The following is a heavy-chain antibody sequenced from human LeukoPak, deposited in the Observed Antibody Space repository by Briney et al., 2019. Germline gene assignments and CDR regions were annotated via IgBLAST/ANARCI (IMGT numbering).Heavy chain of an antibody. J-gene: IGHJ6*02. Sequence: GGSLRLSCATSGFSCSAFGMHWVRQAPGKGLEWGAVMGYHETNRYYADSVKGRFTIPRDDSKNTLYLQMNSLRAEDTAVYYCARAVDTNVIPETSMDVWGQGTTVTVSS. D-gene: IGHD5-18*01. CDR1: GFSCSAFG. CDR2: MGYHETNR. CDR3: ARAVDTNVIPETSMDV. V-gene: IGHV3-33*01.